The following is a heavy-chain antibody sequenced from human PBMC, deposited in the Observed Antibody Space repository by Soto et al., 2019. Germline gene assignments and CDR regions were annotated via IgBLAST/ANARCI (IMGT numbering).Heavy chain of an antibody. CDR3: ARERVGATGGSYYYYYGMDV. CDR1: GGTFSSYA. J-gene: IGHJ6*02. CDR2: IIPIFGTA. D-gene: IGHD1-26*01. Sequence: GASGKVSWKASGGTFSSYAISCGRQAPGQRLGWMGGIIPIFGTANYAQKFQGRVTITADESTSTAYMELSSLRSEDTAVYYCARERVGATGGSYYYYYGMDVWGQGTTVTVSS. V-gene: IGHV1-69*13.